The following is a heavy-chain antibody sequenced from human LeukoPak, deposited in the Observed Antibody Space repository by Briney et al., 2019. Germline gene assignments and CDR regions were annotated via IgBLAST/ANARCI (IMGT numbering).Heavy chain of an antibody. Sequence: PGGSLRLSCAASGFTFDDYGMSWVRQAPGKGLEWVSGINWNGGSTGYADSVKGRFTISRDNAKNSLYLQMNSLRAEDTALYYCVRDFLEFQSGAGDYWGQGTLVTVSS. V-gene: IGHV3-20*04. CDR2: INWNGGST. J-gene: IGHJ4*02. CDR1: GFTFDDYG. D-gene: IGHD1-14*01. CDR3: VRDFLEFQSGAGDY.